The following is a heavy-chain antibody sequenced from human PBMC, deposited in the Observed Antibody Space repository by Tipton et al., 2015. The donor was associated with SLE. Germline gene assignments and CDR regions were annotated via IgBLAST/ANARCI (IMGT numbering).Heavy chain of an antibody. CDR3: ARERAVAGDYSYMDV. Sequence: TLSLTCTFSGGSISSLYWNWIRQPPGRGLEWIGYISTSGSTFYNPSLKSRVTISIDTSKKQFSLNLSSVTAADTAVYYCARERAVAGDYSYMDVWGKGTTVTVSS. V-gene: IGHV4-4*08. D-gene: IGHD6-19*01. J-gene: IGHJ6*03. CDR2: ISTSGST. CDR1: GGSISSLY.